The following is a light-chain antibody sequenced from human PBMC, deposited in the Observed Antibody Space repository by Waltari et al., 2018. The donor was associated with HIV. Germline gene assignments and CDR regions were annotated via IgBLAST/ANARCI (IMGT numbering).Light chain of an antibody. V-gene: IGKV1-12*01. CDR2: AAF. Sequence: DIQVTQSPSSVSASVGDGVTITCRSSPDIRSWLAWYQQKPGDAPKLLIYAAFHLQSGVPSRFAGSGSGTEFALPISSLQPEDSAAYHCQQAHSTPFPFGPVSKVEVK. CDR3: QQAHSTPFP. J-gene: IGKJ3*01. CDR1: PDIRSW.